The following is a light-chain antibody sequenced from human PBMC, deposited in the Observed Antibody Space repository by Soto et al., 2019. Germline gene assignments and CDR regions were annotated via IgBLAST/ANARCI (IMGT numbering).Light chain of an antibody. Sequence: QLVLTQSPSASASLGASVKLTCTLSSGHSNYAIAWHQQRPEKGPRFLMKIDSDGSHRKGDGIPDRFSASSSGAERYLTISSLQSEDEADYYCQTWATGIRVFGGGTKLTVL. J-gene: IGLJ3*02. CDR2: IDSDGSH. CDR1: SGHSNYA. CDR3: QTWATGIRV. V-gene: IGLV4-69*01.